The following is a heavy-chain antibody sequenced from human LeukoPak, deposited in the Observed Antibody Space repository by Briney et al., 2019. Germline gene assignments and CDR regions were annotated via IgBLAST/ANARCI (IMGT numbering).Heavy chain of an antibody. CDR1: RLTFSHYW. J-gene: IGHJ4*02. CDR3: ATLVFSGGWCPGY. V-gene: IGHV3-7*01. Sequence: AGSLSLSCAASRLTFSHYWMSWVRQAPGKGLEWVAAINQDGDRTEYVDSAKGRFSIPRDSATNSWDLQMSSLRVDDTALYYCATLVFSGGWCPGYWGQGTLVTVSS. CDR2: INQDGDRT. D-gene: IGHD6-19*01.